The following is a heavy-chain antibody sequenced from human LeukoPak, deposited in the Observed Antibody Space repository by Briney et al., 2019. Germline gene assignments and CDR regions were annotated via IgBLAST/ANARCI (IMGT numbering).Heavy chain of an antibody. CDR3: ARKMNLNYYDSSGYYFLDAFDI. CDR1: GYTFTGYY. CDR2: INPSGGST. J-gene: IGHJ4*02. V-gene: IGHV1-46*01. D-gene: IGHD3-22*01. Sequence: ASVKVSCKASGYTFTGYYMHWVRQAPGQGLEWMGIINPSGGSTTYARKFQGRVTMTRGTSTSAVYIELSSLRSEDTAVYYCARKMNLNYYDSSGYYFLDAFDIWDQGTLVTVSS.